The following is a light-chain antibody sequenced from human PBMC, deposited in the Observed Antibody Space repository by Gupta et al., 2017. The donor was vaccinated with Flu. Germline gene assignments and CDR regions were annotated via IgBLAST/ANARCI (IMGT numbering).Light chain of an antibody. J-gene: IGKJ3*01. CDR1: QSISSN. CDR3: QQYNNWPPLT. CDR2: GAS. Sequence: EIVMTQSPATLSVSPGERATLSCRASQSISSNLAWYQQKPGQAPRLLIYGASTRATGIPASFSGSGSETEFTLTISSLQSEDFAVYYCQQYNNWPPLTFGPGTKVDIK. V-gene: IGKV3-15*01.